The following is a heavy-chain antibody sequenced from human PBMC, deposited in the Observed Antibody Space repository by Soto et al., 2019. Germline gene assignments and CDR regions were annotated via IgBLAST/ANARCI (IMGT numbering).Heavy chain of an antibody. CDR2: IYYSGST. J-gene: IGHJ4*02. D-gene: IGHD3-3*01. CDR3: AGSVYDFWSGYYYYFDY. CDR1: GGSISSSSYY. Sequence: SETLSLTCTVSGGSISSSSYYWGWIRQPPGKGLEWIGSIYYSGSTYYNPSLKSRVTISVDTSKNQFSLKLSSVTAADTAVYYCAGSVYDFWSGYYYYFDYWGQGTLVTVSS. V-gene: IGHV4-39*01.